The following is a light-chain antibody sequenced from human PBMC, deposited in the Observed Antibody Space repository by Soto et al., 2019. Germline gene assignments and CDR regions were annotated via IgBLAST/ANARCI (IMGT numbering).Light chain of an antibody. V-gene: IGLV1-40*01. Sequence: QSVLTQPPSVSGAPGQRVTISCTGSSSNIGAGYDVHWYQQLPGTAPKLLIYGNSNRPSGVPDRFSGSKSGPSASLAITGLQAEDEAEYYCQSFDSSLSGVVFGGGTKVTVL. CDR1: SSNIGAGYD. CDR3: QSFDSSLSGVV. J-gene: IGLJ2*01. CDR2: GNS.